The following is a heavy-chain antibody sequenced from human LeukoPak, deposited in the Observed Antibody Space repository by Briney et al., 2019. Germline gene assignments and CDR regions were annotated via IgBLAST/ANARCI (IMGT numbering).Heavy chain of an antibody. J-gene: IGHJ2*01. CDR1: GGSISSYY. Sequence: SETLSLTCTVSGGSISSYYWSWIRQPPGKGLEWIGRIYSTGSTNYNPSLKNRVVISIDKSKNQFSLNLSSVTAADTAVYYCARDLVGVVAGSPYWYFDLWGRGTLVSVSS. D-gene: IGHD6-19*01. V-gene: IGHV4-59*12. CDR3: ARDLVGVVAGSPYWYFDL. CDR2: IYSTGST.